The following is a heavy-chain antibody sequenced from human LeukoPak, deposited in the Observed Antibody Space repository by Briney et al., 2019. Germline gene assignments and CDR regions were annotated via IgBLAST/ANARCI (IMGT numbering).Heavy chain of an antibody. D-gene: IGHD1-26*01. J-gene: IGHJ4*02. CDR1: GGTFSSYA. Sequence: SVKVSCKASGGTFSSYAISWVRQAPGQGLEWMGGIIPIFGTANYAQKFQGRVTITADESTSTAYMELSSLRSEDTAVYYCARGTRSWELPDYWGQGTLVTVSS. CDR2: IIPIFGTA. CDR3: ARGTRSWELPDY. V-gene: IGHV1-69*13.